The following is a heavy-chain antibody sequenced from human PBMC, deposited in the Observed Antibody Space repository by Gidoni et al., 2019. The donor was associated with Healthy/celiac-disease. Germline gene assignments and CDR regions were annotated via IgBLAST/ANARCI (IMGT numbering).Heavy chain of an antibody. CDR2: ISYDGSNK. J-gene: IGHJ4*02. V-gene: IGHV3-30*18. D-gene: IGHD3-22*01. CDR1: GFPFRSDG. CDR3: AKDENYYDSSGYFDY. Sequence: QVQLVESGGGVVQPGRSLRLSCAASGFPFRSDGMHWVSQAPGTGMEWVAVISYDGSNKYYADSVKGRFTISRDNSKNTLYLQMNSLRDEDTAVDYCAKDENYYDSSGYFDYWGQGTLVTVSS.